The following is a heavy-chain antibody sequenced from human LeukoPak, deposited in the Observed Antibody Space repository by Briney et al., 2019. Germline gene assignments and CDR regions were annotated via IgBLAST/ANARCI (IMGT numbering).Heavy chain of an antibody. Sequence: PGGSLRLSCAASGFTVSSHYMSWVRQAPGKGLEWVSVIYSGGSTYYADSVKGRFTISRDNSKNTLYLQMNSLRAEDTAVYYCAREWAYRRAFDIWGQGTMVTVSS. CDR2: IYSGGST. D-gene: IGHD1-26*01. CDR3: AREWAYRRAFDI. CDR1: GFTVSSHY. J-gene: IGHJ3*02. V-gene: IGHV3-53*01.